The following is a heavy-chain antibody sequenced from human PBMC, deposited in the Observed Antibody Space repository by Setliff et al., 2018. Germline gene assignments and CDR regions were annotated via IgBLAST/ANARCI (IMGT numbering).Heavy chain of an antibody. V-gene: IGHV4-39*07. CDR1: GGSISDNGYF. J-gene: IGHJ6*03. CDR3: ARMTGFAYMDV. CDR2: IYFGGNT. Sequence: SETLSLTCTVPGGSISDNGYFWGWVRQPPGKGLEWIGNIYFGGNTYFNPSFKSRVTISLDTSKSQFFLKLNSVTAADTGVYYCARMTGFAYMDVWGKGTPVTVSS.